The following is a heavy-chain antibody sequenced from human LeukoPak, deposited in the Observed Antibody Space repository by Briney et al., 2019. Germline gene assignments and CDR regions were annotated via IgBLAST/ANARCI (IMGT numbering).Heavy chain of an antibody. V-gene: IGHV5-51*01. CDR1: GYTFNNFW. CDR3: ARRPPTVVTLSRDALHI. CDR2: FYPADSDT. J-gene: IGHJ3*02. D-gene: IGHD4-23*01. Sequence: GESLKISCKGSGYTFNNFWIGWVRQIPGKGLEWMGIFYPADSDTTYSPSFRGQVTISADKSINTAYLQLSSLKASDTAMYYCARRPPTVVTLSRDALHIWGQGTMVTVSS.